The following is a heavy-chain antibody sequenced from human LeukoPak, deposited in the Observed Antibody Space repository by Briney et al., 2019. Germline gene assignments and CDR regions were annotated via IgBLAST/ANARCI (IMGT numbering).Heavy chain of an antibody. CDR3: ARELAVAGTRYHYYGMDV. CDR2: IYYSGST. V-gene: IGHV4-39*07. D-gene: IGHD6-19*01. J-gene: IGHJ6*02. Sequence: SETLSLTCTVSGGSISSSSYYWGWIRQPPGKGLEWIGSIYYSGSTNYNPSLKSRVTISVDTSKNQFSLKLSSVTAADTAVYYCARELAVAGTRYHYYGMDVWGQGTTVTVSS. CDR1: GGSISSSSYY.